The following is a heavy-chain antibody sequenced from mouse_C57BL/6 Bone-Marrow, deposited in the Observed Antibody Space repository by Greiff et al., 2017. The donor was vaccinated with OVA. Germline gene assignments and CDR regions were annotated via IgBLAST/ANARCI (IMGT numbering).Heavy chain of an antibody. CDR3: ARDRWLLLDY. Sequence: EVQLVESGGGLVKPGGSLKLSGAASGFTFSSYAMSWVRQTPEKRLEWVATISDGGSYTYYPDNVKGRFTISRDNAKNNLYLQMSHLKSEDTAMYYCARDRWLLLDYWGQGTTLTVSS. CDR1: GFTFSSYA. J-gene: IGHJ2*01. V-gene: IGHV5-4*01. CDR2: ISDGGSYT. D-gene: IGHD2-3*01.